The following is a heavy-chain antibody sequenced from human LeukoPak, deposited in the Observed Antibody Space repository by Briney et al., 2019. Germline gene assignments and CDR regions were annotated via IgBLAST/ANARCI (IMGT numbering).Heavy chain of an antibody. CDR3: ASRIATAGSVDY. CDR2: IYSSGST. J-gene: IGHJ4*02. V-gene: IGHV3-53*01. Sequence: PGGSLRLSCAASGFTVSSNYMSWVRQAPGKGLEWVSVIYSSGSTYYADSVKGRFTISRDNSKNTLHLQMNTLRAEDTAVYYCASRIATAGSVDYWGQGTLVTASS. CDR1: GFTVSSNY. D-gene: IGHD6-13*01.